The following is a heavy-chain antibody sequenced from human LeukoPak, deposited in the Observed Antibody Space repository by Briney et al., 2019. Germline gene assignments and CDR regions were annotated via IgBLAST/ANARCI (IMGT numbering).Heavy chain of an antibody. D-gene: IGHD4-17*01. CDR2: ISGSGGST. CDR1: GFTFSSYA. V-gene: IGHV3-23*01. Sequence: GGSLRLSCAASGFTFSSYAMSWVRQAPGKGLEWVSAISGSGGSTYYADSVKGRFTISRDNSKNTLYLQMNSLRAEDTAVYYCANPYGDYDDAFDIWGQGTMVTVSS. J-gene: IGHJ3*02. CDR3: ANPYGDYDDAFDI.